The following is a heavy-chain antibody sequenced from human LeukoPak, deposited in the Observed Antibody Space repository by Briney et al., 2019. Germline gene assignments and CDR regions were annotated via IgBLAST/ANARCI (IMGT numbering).Heavy chain of an antibody. D-gene: IGHD3-10*01. CDR1: GYSLTELS. V-gene: IGHV1-24*01. Sequence: ASVTVSCKVSGYSLTELSMHWVRQAPGKGLEWMGGFDPEQGKAIYAQKFQDRVILTEDTSRETVYMDLSGLTYEDTAVYFCATEGRGANYWYFDLWGRGTLVTVSS. CDR3: ATEGRGANYWYFDL. CDR2: FDPEQGKA. J-gene: IGHJ2*01.